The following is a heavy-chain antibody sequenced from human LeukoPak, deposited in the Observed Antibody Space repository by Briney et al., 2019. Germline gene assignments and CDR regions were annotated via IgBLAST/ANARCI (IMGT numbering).Heavy chain of an antibody. CDR1: GYTFTGYY. D-gene: IGHD3-22*01. Sequence: ASVKVSCKASGYTFTGYYMQWVRQAPGQGLEWMGWINPNSGGTNYAQKFQGRVTMTRDTSISTAYMELSRLRSDDTAVYYCARLAGDSSGYYYVALRYYFDYWGQGTLVTVSS. CDR3: ARLAGDSSGYYYVALRYYFDY. J-gene: IGHJ4*02. CDR2: INPNSGGT. V-gene: IGHV1-2*02.